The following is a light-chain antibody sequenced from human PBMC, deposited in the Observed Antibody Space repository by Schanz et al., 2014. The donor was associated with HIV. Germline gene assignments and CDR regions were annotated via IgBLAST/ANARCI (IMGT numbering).Light chain of an antibody. CDR1: SSNIGSHY. CDR3: SSYTSSSSVV. J-gene: IGLJ2*01. Sequence: QSVLTQPPSASGTPGQRVTISCSGSSSNIGSHYVYWYHQLPGTAPKLLIYRNNQRPSGVPDRFSGSKSGNTASLTISGLQAEDEADYYCSSYTSSSSVVFGGGTKLTVL. CDR2: RNN. V-gene: IGLV1-47*01.